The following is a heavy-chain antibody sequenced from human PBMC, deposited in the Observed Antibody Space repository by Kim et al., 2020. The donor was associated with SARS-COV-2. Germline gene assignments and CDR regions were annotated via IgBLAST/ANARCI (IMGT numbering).Heavy chain of an antibody. Sequence: GESLKISCKGSGYNFPSYWIGWGRQMPGKGLEWMGIIYPGDSDTRYSPSFQGQVTISADKSTNTAYLQWSSLKTSDTAIYYFARSAGPYDYYFDYWGQGTLVTVSS. CDR1: GYNFPSYW. CDR3: ARSAGPYDYYFDY. V-gene: IGHV5-51*01. J-gene: IGHJ4*02. CDR2: IYPGDSDT. D-gene: IGHD3-16*01.